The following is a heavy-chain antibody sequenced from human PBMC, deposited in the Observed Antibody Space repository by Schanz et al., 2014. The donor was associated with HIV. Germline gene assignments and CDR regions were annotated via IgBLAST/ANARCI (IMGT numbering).Heavy chain of an antibody. CDR3: AKRIIFGVVFPANFDY. V-gene: IGHV3-48*01. CDR2: ISSSSSTI. J-gene: IGHJ4*02. CDR1: GFTFSSYS. Sequence: VQLVESGGGVVQPGRSLRLSCAASGFTFSSYSMNWVRQAPGKGLEWVSYISSSSSTIYYADSVKGRFTISRDNAKNSLYLQMNSLRAEDTAVYYCAKRIIFGVVFPANFDYWGQGTLVTVSS. D-gene: IGHD3-3*01.